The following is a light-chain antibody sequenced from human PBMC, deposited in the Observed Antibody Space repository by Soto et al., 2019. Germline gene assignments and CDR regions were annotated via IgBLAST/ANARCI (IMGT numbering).Light chain of an antibody. CDR1: QSVSSK. V-gene: IGKV3-15*01. CDR3: QQYNDWFSIT. J-gene: IGKJ5*01. Sequence: EIVMTQSPATLSVSPGERAALSCRASQSVSSKLAWYRQRPGQAPRLVIYDTSTRATGVPARFSGSGSATEFSLTISSLQSEDFGVYYCQQYNDWFSITFGQGTRLEIK. CDR2: DTS.